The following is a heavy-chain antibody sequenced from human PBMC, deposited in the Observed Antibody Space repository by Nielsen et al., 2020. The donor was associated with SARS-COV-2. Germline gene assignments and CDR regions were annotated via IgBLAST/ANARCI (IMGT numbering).Heavy chain of an antibody. CDR1: GYTFTKYG. Sequence: ASVKVSCKASGYTFTKYGISWVRQAPGQGLEWMGWISGNSDSAKYVKKFLGRVIMTTDTSTSTAYLEVRSLRSDDTAVYYCARDHNWNAIDYWGQGTLVTVSS. J-gene: IGHJ4*02. CDR3: ARDHNWNAIDY. CDR2: ISGNSDSA. D-gene: IGHD1-1*01. V-gene: IGHV1-18*04.